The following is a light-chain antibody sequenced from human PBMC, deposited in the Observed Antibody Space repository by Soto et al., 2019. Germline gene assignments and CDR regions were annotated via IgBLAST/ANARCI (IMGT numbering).Light chain of an antibody. Sequence: DIQLTQSPSTLSASVGDRVTITCRASQRFNNWLAWYQQKPGKAPKLMIYDASSLESGVPSRCSGSGSGTEITLTISSMQPDEFATNYWQHYYRYSVGQGTKVDIK. V-gene: IGKV1-5*01. J-gene: IGKJ2*01. CDR2: DAS. CDR3: QHYYRYS. CDR1: QRFNNW.